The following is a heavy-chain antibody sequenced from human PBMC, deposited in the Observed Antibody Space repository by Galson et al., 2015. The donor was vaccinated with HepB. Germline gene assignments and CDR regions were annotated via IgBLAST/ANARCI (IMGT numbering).Heavy chain of an antibody. CDR2: IYYSGST. CDR1: GASLSNSY. CDR3: ARRDRYGVYPSFDL. Sequence: EPLSLTCTVSGASLSNSYWTWIRQPPGRGLEWIGYIYYSGSTNYNPSLKSRVTISGDTSKNHFSLKLISVTAADTAVYYCARRDRYGVYPSFDLWGHGTLVTVSS. J-gene: IGHJ2*01. D-gene: IGHD4-17*01. V-gene: IGHV4-59*08.